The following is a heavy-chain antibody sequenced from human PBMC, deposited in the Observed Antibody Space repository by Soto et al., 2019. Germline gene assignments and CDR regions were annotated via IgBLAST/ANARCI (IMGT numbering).Heavy chain of an antibody. D-gene: IGHD4-17*01. CDR2: IYYSGST. Sequence: SETLSLTCTVSGGSISSSSYYWGWIRQPPGKGLEWIGSIYYSGSTYYNPSLKSRVTISVDTSKNQFSLKLSSVTAADTAVYYCVSDYVVVYWGQGTLVTVSS. CDR1: GGSISSSSYY. J-gene: IGHJ4*02. V-gene: IGHV4-39*01. CDR3: VSDYVVVY.